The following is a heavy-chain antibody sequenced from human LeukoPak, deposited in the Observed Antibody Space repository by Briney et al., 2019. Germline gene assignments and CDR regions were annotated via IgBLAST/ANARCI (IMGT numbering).Heavy chain of an antibody. CDR1: GITLSNYG. CDR2: ISDSGGRT. D-gene: IGHD3-22*01. J-gene: IGHJ4*02. Sequence: GGSLRLSCAVSGITLSNYGMSWVRQAPGKGLEWVAGISDSGGRTNYADSVKGRFTISRDNPKNTLYLQMTSLSAEDTAVYFCAKRGVVIRVILVGFHKEAYYFDSWGQGALVTVSS. CDR3: AKRGVVIRVILVGFHKEAYYFDS. V-gene: IGHV3-23*01.